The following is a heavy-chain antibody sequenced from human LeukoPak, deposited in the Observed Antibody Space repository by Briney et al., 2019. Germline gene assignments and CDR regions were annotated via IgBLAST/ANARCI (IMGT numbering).Heavy chain of an antibody. J-gene: IGHJ6*02. CDR2: IYYSGST. Sequence: SETLSLTCTVSGGSISIYYWSWIRQPPGKGLEWIGYIYYSGSTNYNPSLKSRVTISVDTSKNQFSLKLSSVTAADTAVYYCARQIMAYCSSTSCYPSLYYYYGMDVWGQGTTVTVSS. CDR3: ARQIMAYCSSTSCYPSLYYYYGMDV. CDR1: GGSISIYY. V-gene: IGHV4-59*08. D-gene: IGHD2-2*01.